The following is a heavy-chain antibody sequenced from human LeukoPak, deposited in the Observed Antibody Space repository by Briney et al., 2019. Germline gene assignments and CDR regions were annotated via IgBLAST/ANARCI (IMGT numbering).Heavy chain of an antibody. CDR1: GYTFTSYD. CDR3: ARGRELLWFGELREAGWFDP. Sequence: GASVKVSCKASGYTFTSYDINWVRQATGQGLEWMGWMNPNSGNTGYAQKFQGRGTMTRNTSISTAYMELSSLRSEDTAVYYCARGRELLWFGELREAGWFDPWGQGTLVTVSS. CDR2: MNPNSGNT. D-gene: IGHD3-10*01. J-gene: IGHJ5*02. V-gene: IGHV1-8*01.